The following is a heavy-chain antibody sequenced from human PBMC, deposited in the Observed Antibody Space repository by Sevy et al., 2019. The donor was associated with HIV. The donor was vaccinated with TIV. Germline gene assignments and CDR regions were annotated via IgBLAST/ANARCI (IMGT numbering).Heavy chain of an antibody. D-gene: IGHD6-19*01. CDR1: GFTFSSHW. Sequence: GGSLRLSCAASGFTFSSHWMSWVRQAPGKGLEWVAMIKQDGSEKYYVDSVKGRFTISRDNAKNSLFLQMNSLRAEDTAVYYCARDGPGEAVEASTYWYFDLWGRGTLLTVSS. V-gene: IGHV3-7*01. CDR3: ARDGPGEAVEASTYWYFDL. CDR2: IKQDGSEK. J-gene: IGHJ2*01.